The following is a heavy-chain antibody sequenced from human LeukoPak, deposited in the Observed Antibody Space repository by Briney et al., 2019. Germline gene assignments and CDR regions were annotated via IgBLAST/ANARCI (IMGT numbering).Heavy chain of an antibody. Sequence: GASVKVSCKASGGTFGSYAISWVRQAPGQGLEWMGGIIPIFGTANSAQKFQGRVTITADESTSTAYTELSSLRSEDTAVYYCARDRYDSSGYYVDYWGQGTLVTVSS. CDR1: GGTFGSYA. J-gene: IGHJ4*02. V-gene: IGHV1-69*01. D-gene: IGHD3-22*01. CDR3: ARDRYDSSGYYVDY. CDR2: IIPIFGTA.